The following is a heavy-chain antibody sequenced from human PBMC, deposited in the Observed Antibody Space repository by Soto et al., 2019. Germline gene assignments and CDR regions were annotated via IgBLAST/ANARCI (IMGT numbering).Heavy chain of an antibody. D-gene: IGHD2-2*01. V-gene: IGHV3-7*01. CDR1: GFTFSSYW. CDR2: IKQDGREK. J-gene: IGHJ3*02. CDR3: ATNGGNSNAFAI. Sequence: GGSLRLSCAASGFTFSSYWMSWVRQAPGKGLEWVASIKQDGREKYHVDSVKGRCTIFRDNAKNSLYLQMNNLRTEDTAVYYCATNGGNSNAFAIWGEGTMVTV.